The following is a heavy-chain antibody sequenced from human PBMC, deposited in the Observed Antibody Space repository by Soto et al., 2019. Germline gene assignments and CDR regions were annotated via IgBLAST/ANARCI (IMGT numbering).Heavy chain of an antibody. Sequence: SQTLSLTCAISGDSVSSNSAAWNWIRQSPSRGLEWLGRTYYRSKWYNDFAVSVESRITINPDPSKNQFSLQLNSVTPEDTAVYYCARDPGYISSLKKSYYYYGMDVWGQGTTVTVS. V-gene: IGHV6-1*01. CDR1: GDSVSSNSAA. J-gene: IGHJ6*02. D-gene: IGHD6-13*01. CDR2: TYYRSKWYN. CDR3: ARDPGYISSLKKSYYYYGMDV.